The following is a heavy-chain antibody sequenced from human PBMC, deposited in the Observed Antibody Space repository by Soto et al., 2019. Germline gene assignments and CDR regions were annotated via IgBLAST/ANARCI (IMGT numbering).Heavy chain of an antibody. Sequence: EVQLVESGGGVVQPGGSLRLSCAASGFTFSSYSMNWVRQAPGKGLEWVSYISSSSSTIYYADSVKGRFTISRDNAKNSLYLQMNSLRDEDTGVYYCARVLSIGGATTPYDYWGQGTLVTVSS. CDR2: ISSSSSTI. J-gene: IGHJ4*02. CDR3: ARVLSIGGATTPYDY. CDR1: GFTFSSYS. D-gene: IGHD1-26*01. V-gene: IGHV3-48*02.